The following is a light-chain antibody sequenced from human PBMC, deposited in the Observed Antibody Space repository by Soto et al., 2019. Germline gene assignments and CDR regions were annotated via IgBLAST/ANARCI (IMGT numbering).Light chain of an antibody. CDR3: QQRSNWPPL. V-gene: IGKV3-11*01. CDR2: DAS. J-gene: IGKJ5*01. Sequence: EIVLTQSPATLSLSPGERATLSCRASQSVSSYLAWYQQKPGQAPRLLIYDASNRATGIPARFSGSGSGTEFTLTISSLQSEDFAVYYCQQRSNWPPLFGQGTRLEI. CDR1: QSVSSY.